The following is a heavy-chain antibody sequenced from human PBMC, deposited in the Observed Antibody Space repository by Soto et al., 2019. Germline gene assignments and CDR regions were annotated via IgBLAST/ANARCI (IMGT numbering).Heavy chain of an antibody. CDR3: ARGLVCSGGSCSVSMSV. CDR2: MNPNSGNT. Sequence: ASVKVSCKASGYTFTSYDINWVRQATGQGLEWMGWMNPNSGNTGYAQKFQGRVTMTRNTSISTAYMELSSLRSEDTAVYYCARGLVCSGGSCSVSMSVWGQGTLVTVSS. V-gene: IGHV1-8*01. CDR1: GYTFTSYD. D-gene: IGHD2-15*01. J-gene: IGHJ1*01.